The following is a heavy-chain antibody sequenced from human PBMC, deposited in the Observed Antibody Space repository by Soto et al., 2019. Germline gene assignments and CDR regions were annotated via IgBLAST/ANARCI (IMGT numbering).Heavy chain of an antibody. V-gene: IGHV3-73*02. CDR1: GFTFSGSA. D-gene: IGHD3-16*01. Sequence: EVQLVESGGGLVQPGGSLKLSCAASGFTFSGSAMHWVRQASGKGLEWVGRIRSKANSYATAYAASVKGRCTISRDDSKSTAYLQMNSLKTEDTAVYYCTRDVWDTHYGMDVWGQGTTVTVSS. J-gene: IGHJ6*02. CDR2: IRSKANSYAT. CDR3: TRDVWDTHYGMDV.